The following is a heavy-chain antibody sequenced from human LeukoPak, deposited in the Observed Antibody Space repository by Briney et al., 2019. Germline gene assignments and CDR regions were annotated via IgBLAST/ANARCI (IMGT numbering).Heavy chain of an antibody. CDR2: ISSRSNYI. CDR1: GFTFSDYS. Sequence: PGGSLRLSSAASGFTFSDYSMDWVRRAPGKGLEWVSSISSRSNYIYYADSVKGRFTISRDNAKNSLFLQMNSLRAEDTAVYYCARDLRASIAARPAYWGQGTLVTVSS. CDR3: ARDLRASIAARPAY. D-gene: IGHD6-6*01. J-gene: IGHJ4*02. V-gene: IGHV3-21*01.